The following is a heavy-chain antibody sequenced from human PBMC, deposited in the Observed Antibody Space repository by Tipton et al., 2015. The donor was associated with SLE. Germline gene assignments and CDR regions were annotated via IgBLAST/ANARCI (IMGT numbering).Heavy chain of an antibody. J-gene: IGHJ5*02. CDR1: GGSISGYY. CDR2: IYYSGST. CDR3: ARGGASSIWFDP. V-gene: IGHV4-59*01. D-gene: IGHD6-6*01. Sequence: TLSLTCTVSGGSISGYYWSWIRQPPGKGLEWIGYIYYSGSTLYNPSLKSRVTISVDTSKNQFSLKLTSVTAADTAVYYCARGGASSIWFDPWGQGILVTVSS.